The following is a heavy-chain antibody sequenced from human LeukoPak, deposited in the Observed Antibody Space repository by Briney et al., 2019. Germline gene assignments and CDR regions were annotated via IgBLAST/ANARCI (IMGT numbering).Heavy chain of an antibody. J-gene: IGHJ4*02. CDR3: ARLAGLAFDY. CDR1: GFTFSSYS. CDR2: ITSGSTTI. D-gene: IGHD2-21*01. V-gene: IGHV3-48*02. Sequence: GGSLRLSCAASGFTFSSYSMNWVRQAPGKGLEWVSYITSGSTTIYYADSVKGRFTISRDNAKDSLYLQMNSLKDEDTAVYYCARLAGLAFDYWGQGTLVTVSS.